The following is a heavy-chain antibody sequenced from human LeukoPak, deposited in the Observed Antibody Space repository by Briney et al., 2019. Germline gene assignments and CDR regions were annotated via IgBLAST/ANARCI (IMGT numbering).Heavy chain of an antibody. D-gene: IGHD6-13*01. CDR3: ARSPPTDSSSWLPSDYYYYMDV. V-gene: IGHV4-4*02. Sequence: SGTLSLTCAVSGGSISSSNWWSWVRQPPGKGLEWIGEIYHSGSTNYNPSLKSRVTISVDKSKDQFSLKLSSVTAADTAVYYCARSPPTDSSSWLPSDYYYYMDVWGKGTTVTVSS. CDR2: IYHSGST. J-gene: IGHJ6*03. CDR1: GGSISSSNW.